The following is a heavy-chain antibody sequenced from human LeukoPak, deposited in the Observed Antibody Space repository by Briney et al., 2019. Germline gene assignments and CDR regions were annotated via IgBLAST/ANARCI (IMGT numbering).Heavy chain of an antibody. CDR3: ARDSPHDGSGYDTTFDY. CDR2: ISSNGGST. Sequence: GGSLRLSCAASGFTFSSYAMHWVRQAPGKGLEYVSAISSNGGSTYYANSVRGRFTISRDNSKNTLYLQMGRLRDEDMAVYYCARDSPHDGSGYDTTFDYWGQGTLVTVSS. V-gene: IGHV3-64*01. CDR1: GFTFSSYA. J-gene: IGHJ4*02. D-gene: IGHD5-12*01.